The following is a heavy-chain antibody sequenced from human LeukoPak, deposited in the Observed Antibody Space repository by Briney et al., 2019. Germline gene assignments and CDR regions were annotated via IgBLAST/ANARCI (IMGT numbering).Heavy chain of an antibody. V-gene: IGHV4-30-4*01. J-gene: IGHJ4*02. Sequence: SQTLSLTCTVSGGSISSGDYYWSWIRQPPGKGLEWIGYIYYSGSTYYNPSLKSRVTISVDTSKNQFSLKLSSVTAADTAVYYCARENVWSRPFDYWGQGTLVTVSS. CDR1: GGSISSGDYY. CDR3: ARENVWSRPFDY. D-gene: IGHD2-8*01. CDR2: IYYSGST.